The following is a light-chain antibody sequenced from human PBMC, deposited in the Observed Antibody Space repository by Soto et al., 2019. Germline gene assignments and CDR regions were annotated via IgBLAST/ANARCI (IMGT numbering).Light chain of an antibody. Sequence: EIPLTQSPVTLSLSPGEISTLSCRASQSISSCLAWYQQKPGEAPKLLIYDASSWATGVPSRFSGSGSGTEFTLTISSLQPDEFASYYCQQYNSYPWTFGQGTKVDIK. J-gene: IGKJ1*01. CDR3: QQYNSYPWT. V-gene: IGKV3-11*01. CDR1: QSISSC. CDR2: DAS.